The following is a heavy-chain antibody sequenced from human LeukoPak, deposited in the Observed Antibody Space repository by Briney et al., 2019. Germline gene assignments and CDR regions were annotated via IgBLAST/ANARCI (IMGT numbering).Heavy chain of an antibody. D-gene: IGHD4-23*01. CDR2: IYYSGST. CDR1: GGSISSYY. Sequence: SETLSLTCTVSGGSISSYYWSWIRQPPRKGLEWIGYIYYSGSTNYNTSLKSRVTISVATSKNQFSLKLSSVTAADTAVYYCASGGNPTFDYWGQGTLVTVSS. J-gene: IGHJ4*02. V-gene: IGHV4-59*01. CDR3: ASGGNPTFDY.